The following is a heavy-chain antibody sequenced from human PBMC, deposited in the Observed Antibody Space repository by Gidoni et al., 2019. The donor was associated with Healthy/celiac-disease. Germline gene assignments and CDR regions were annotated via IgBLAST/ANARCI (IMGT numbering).Heavy chain of an antibody. CDR3: ARDGGGSGSYSGYYYYMDV. CDR1: GFTFSSYS. D-gene: IGHD3-10*01. V-gene: IGHV3-21*01. Sequence: EVQLVESGGGLVKPGGALRLSCAASGFTFSSYSMNWVRQAPGKGLGWISSISSSRSYIYYSDSVKGRITISSNNAKNSLYLQMNSLRAEDTAVYYCARDGGGSGSYSGYYYYMDVWGKGTTVTVSS. J-gene: IGHJ6*03. CDR2: ISSSRSYI.